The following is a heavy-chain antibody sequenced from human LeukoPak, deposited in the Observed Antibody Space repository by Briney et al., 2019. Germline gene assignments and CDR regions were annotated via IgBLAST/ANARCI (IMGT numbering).Heavy chain of an antibody. D-gene: IGHD3-22*01. V-gene: IGHV4-59*01. Sequence: SETLSLTCTVSGGSISSYYWSWIRRPPGKGLEWIGYIYYSGSTNYNPSLKSRVTISVDTSKNQFSLKLSSVTAADTAVYYCARTYYYDPDAFDIWGQGTMVTVSS. CDR2: IYYSGST. CDR3: ARTYYYDPDAFDI. J-gene: IGHJ3*02. CDR1: GGSISSYY.